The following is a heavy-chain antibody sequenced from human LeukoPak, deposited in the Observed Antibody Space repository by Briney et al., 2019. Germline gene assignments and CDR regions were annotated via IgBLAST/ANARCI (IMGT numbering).Heavy chain of an antibody. CDR3: ARGRRMLHYYGSGSYKTNFDY. Sequence: SETLSLTCTVSGGSISSSSYYWGWIRQPPGKGLEWIGSIYYSGSTYYNPSLKSRVTISVDTSKNQFSLKLSSVTAADTAVYYCARGRRMLHYYGSGSYKTNFDYWGQGTLVTVSS. CDR1: GGSISSSSYY. J-gene: IGHJ4*02. D-gene: IGHD3-10*01. V-gene: IGHV4-39*01. CDR2: IYYSGST.